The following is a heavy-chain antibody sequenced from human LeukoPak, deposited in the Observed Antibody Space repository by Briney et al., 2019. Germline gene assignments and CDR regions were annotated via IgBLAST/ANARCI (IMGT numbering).Heavy chain of an antibody. CDR2: LAGDGSGT. V-gene: IGHV3-74*01. D-gene: IGHD2-8*02. CDR3: ARDGFTGAVTAYLDY. Sequence: PGGSLRLSCAASGFTFNEYPMHWVRQAPGKGLVWVSRLAGDGSGTNYADSVRGRSTISRDNVKNTLYLQMSTLTAEDTAVYFCARDGFTGAVTAYLDYWGQGTLVTVSS. J-gene: IGHJ4*01. CDR1: GFTFNEYP.